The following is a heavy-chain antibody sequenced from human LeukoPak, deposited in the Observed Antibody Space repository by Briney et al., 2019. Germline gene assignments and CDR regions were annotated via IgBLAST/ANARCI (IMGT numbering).Heavy chain of an antibody. Sequence: PSETLSLTCALSGHSISSGYYWGCIRQPPGKGLEWIWTIYHIGSTNYNRSLTGPATLAVDPYTNQFSLKLSSVTAADTAVYSCARSHRLFDWLLIWGEGTLVTVSS. CDR1: GHSISSGYY. CDR2: IYHIGST. J-gene: IGHJ4*02. CDR3: ARSHRLFDWLLI. D-gene: IGHD3-9*01. V-gene: IGHV4-38-2*01.